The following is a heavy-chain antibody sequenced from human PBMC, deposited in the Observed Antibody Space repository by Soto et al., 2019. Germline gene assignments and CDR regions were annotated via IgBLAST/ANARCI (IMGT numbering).Heavy chain of an antibody. CDR1: VYTLTELS. J-gene: IGHJ3*02. V-gene: IGHV1-24*01. CDR3: ATDDGVVVTATYAFDI. D-gene: IGHD2-21*02. Sequence: XSVKVSCKVSVYTLTELSMHWVRQAPGKGLEWMGGFDPEDGETIYAQKFQGRVTMTEDTSTDTAYMELSSLRSEDTAVYYCATDDGVVVTATYAFDIWGQGTMVTASS. CDR2: FDPEDGET.